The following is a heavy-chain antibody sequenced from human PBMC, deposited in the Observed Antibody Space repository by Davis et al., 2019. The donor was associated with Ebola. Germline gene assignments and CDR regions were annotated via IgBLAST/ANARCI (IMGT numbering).Heavy chain of an antibody. CDR2: ISGGYT. Sequence: GGSLRLSCAASGFTVSSNYMNWVRQAPGKGLEWVTYISGGYTYYAESVKGRFTISRDSAKDSLYLHMDSLRDDDTAVYYCARVYNWGFDFWGQGTLVTVSS. CDR3: ARVYNWGFDF. V-gene: IGHV3-48*02. J-gene: IGHJ4*02. CDR1: GFTVSSNY. D-gene: IGHD1-20*01.